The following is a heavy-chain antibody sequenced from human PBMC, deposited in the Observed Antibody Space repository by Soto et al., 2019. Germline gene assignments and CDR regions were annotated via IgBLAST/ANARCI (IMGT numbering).Heavy chain of an antibody. J-gene: IGHJ4*02. CDR3: ARDQPGYSYCYGLGY. CDR1: GFTFSSYS. CDR2: ISSSSSYI. Sequence: GGSVRLSCAASGFTFSSYSMNWVRQAPGKGLEWVSSISSSSSYIYYADSVKGRFTISRDNAKNSLYLQMNSLRAEDTAVYYCARDQPGYSYCYGLGYWGQGTLVTVSS. V-gene: IGHV3-21*01. D-gene: IGHD5-18*01.